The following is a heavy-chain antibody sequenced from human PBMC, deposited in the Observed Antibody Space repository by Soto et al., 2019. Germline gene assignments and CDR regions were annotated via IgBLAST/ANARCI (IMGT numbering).Heavy chain of an antibody. CDR1: GYSFTSYW. V-gene: IGHV5-10-1*01. Sequence: GESLKISCKGSGYSFTSYWISWVRQMPGKGLEWMGRIDPSDSYTNYSPSFQGHVTISADKSISTAYLQWSSLKASDTAMYYCARYAITISENYYYYGMDVWGQGTTVTVSS. CDR2: IDPSDSYT. CDR3: ARYAITISENYYYYGMDV. J-gene: IGHJ6*02. D-gene: IGHD3-3*01.